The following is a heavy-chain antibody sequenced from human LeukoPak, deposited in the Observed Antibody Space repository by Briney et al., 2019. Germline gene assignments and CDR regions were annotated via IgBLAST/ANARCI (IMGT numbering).Heavy chain of an antibody. CDR3: ARGTGYCSSTSCYTLDY. Sequence: SQTLSLICTVSGGSISSGDYYWSWIRQPPGKGLEWIGYIYYSGSTYYNPSLKSRVTISVDTSKNQFSLKLSSVTAADTAVYYCARGTGYCSSTSCYTLDYWGQGTLVTVSS. J-gene: IGHJ4*02. CDR2: IYYSGST. V-gene: IGHV4-30-4*08. D-gene: IGHD2-2*02. CDR1: GGSISSGDYY.